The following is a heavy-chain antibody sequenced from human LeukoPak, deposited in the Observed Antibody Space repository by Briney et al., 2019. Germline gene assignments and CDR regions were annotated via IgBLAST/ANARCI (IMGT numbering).Heavy chain of an antibody. CDR3: ARDSPPRRYCGGGSCYPVGFDP. CDR2: IYYSGST. V-gene: IGHV4-31*03. D-gene: IGHD2-15*01. Sequence: SETLSLTCTVSGGSISSGGYYWSWIRQHPGKGLEWIGYIYYSGSTYYNPSLKSRVTISVDTSKNQFSPKLSSVTAADTAVYYCARDSPPRRYCGGGSCYPVGFDPWGQGTLVTVSS. CDR1: GGSISSGGYY. J-gene: IGHJ5*02.